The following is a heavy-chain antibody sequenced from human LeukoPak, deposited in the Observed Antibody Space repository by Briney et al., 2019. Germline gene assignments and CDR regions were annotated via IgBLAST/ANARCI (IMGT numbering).Heavy chain of an antibody. CDR2: IYYSGST. Sequence: SETLSLTCTVSGGSISSYYWSWIRQPPGKGLEWIGYIYYSGSTNYNPSLKSRVTISVDTSKNQFSLKLSSVTAADTAVYYCAGLTRIYGMDVWGQGTTVTVSS. V-gene: IGHV4-59*08. J-gene: IGHJ6*02. CDR3: AGLTRIYGMDV. CDR1: GGSISSYY.